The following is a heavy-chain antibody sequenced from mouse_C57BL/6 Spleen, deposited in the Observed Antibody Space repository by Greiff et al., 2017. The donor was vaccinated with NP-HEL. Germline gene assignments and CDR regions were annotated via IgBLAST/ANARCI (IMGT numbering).Heavy chain of an antibody. Sequence: GGGLVQPKGSLKLSCAASGFSFNTYAMNWVRQAPGKGLEWVARIRSKSNNYATYYADSVKDRFTISRDDSESMLYLQMNNLKTEDTAMYYCVEDWGAYWGQGTLVTVSA. J-gene: IGHJ3*01. CDR1: GFSFNTYA. CDR3: VEDWGAY. V-gene: IGHV10-1*01. D-gene: IGHD4-1*01. CDR2: IRSKSNNYAT.